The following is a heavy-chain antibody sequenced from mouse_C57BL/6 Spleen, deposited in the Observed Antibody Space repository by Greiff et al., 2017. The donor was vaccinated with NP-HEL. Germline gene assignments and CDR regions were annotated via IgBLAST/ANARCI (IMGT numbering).Heavy chain of an antibody. Sequence: QVQLQQPGAELVKPGASVKLSCKASGYTFTSYWMQWVKQRPGQGLEWIGEIDPSDSYTNYNQKFKGKATLTVDTSSSTAYMQLSSLTSEDSAVYYCARSGGNCYFDYWGQGTTLTVSS. CDR3: ARSGGNCYFDY. D-gene: IGHD2-1*01. CDR1: GYTFTSYW. V-gene: IGHV1-50*01. J-gene: IGHJ2*01. CDR2: IDPSDSYT.